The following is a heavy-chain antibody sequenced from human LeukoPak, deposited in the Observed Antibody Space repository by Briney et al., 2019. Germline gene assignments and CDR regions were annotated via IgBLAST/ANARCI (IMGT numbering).Heavy chain of an antibody. CDR3: ARGNGNYYYYGMDV. D-gene: IGHD1-1*01. V-gene: IGHV4-59*01. CDR1: GGSFSGYY. J-gene: IGHJ6*02. Sequence: PSETLSLTCAVYGGSFSGYYWSWIRQPPGKGLEWIGCIYYSGRTNYNPSLKTRVTTSVDTSKNQFSLKLSSVTAADTAVYYCARGNGNYYYYGMDVWGQGTTVTVSS. CDR2: IYYSGRT.